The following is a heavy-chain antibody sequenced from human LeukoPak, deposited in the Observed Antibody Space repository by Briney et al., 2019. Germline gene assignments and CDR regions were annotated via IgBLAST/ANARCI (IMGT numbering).Heavy chain of an antibody. V-gene: IGHV4-31*03. J-gene: IGHJ4*02. CDR3: ARSPSGSYYAAPFGS. CDR2: IYNSGNT. Sequence: PSQTLSLTCTVSGGSISSGGYFWSWIRQHPRKGLEWIGYIYNSGNTYYNPSLKSRVIISLDMSRNQFSLKLTSVTAADTALYYCARSPSGSYYAAPFGSWGQGTPVTVSS. CDR1: GGSISSGGYF. D-gene: IGHD3-10*01.